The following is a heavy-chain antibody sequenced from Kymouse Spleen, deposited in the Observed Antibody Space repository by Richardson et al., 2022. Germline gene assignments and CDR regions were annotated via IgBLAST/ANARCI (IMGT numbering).Heavy chain of an antibody. V-gene: IGHV3-33*01. CDR3: AREDATVTTPNGSVGMDV. D-gene: IGHD4-17*01. Sequence: QVQLVESGGGVVQPGRSLRLSCAASGFTFSSYGMHWVRQAPGKGLEWVAVIWYDGSNKYYADSVKGRFTISRDNSKNTLYLQMNSLRAEDTAVYYCAREDATVTTPNGSVGMDVWGQGTTVTVSS. CDR1: GFTFSSYG. CDR2: IWYDGSNK. J-gene: IGHJ6*02.